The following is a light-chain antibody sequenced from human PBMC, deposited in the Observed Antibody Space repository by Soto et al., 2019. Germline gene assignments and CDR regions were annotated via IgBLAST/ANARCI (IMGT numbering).Light chain of an antibody. CDR3: CSYAGSNNYYV. CDR2: EVS. V-gene: IGLV2-8*01. J-gene: IGLJ1*01. CDR1: SSDVGGYNY. Sequence: QSVLTQPPSASGSPGQSVTISCTGTSSDVGGYNYVSWYQQHPGKAPKLMIYEVSKRPSGVPDRFSGSKSGYTASLTVSGLQADDEADYFCCSYAGSNNYYVFGTGTKLTVL.